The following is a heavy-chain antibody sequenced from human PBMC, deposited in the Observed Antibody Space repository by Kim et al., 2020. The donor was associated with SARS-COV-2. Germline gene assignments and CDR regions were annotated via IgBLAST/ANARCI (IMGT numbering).Heavy chain of an antibody. CDR2: IRSKANTYAT. V-gene: IGHV3-73*01. J-gene: IGHJ3*02. CDR1: GFTFSDSA. D-gene: IGHD1-1*01. Sequence: GGSRRLSCAASGFTFSDSAIHWVRQASGKGLEWVGRIRSKANTYATAYAASVKGMFTISREDSKNTGYLQMNSLKTEDTAVYFCPRVPGTPLAFWDAFAIWGQGTMVTVSS. CDR3: PRVPGTPLAFWDAFAI.